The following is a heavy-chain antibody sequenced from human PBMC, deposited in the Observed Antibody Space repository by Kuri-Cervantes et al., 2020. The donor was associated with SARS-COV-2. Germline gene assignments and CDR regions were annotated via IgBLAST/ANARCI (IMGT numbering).Heavy chain of an antibody. CDR1: GCTFSSYA. Sequence: SVNVSYKGSGCTFSSYAISWVRQAPGQGLEWMGGIIPIFGTANYAQKFQGRVTITADESTSTAYMELSSLRSEDTAVYYWARDAGDSIGNSSSGYWGQGTLVTVSS. CDR3: ARDAGDSIGNSSSGY. V-gene: IGHV1-69*13. J-gene: IGHJ4*02. CDR2: IIPIFGTA. D-gene: IGHD6-6*01.